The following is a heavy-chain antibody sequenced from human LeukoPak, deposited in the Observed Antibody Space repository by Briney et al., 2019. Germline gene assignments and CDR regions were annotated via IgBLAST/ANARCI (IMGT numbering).Heavy chain of an antibody. CDR1: TLTFSNVW. D-gene: IGHD5-18*01. J-gene: IGHJ4*02. CDR2: IKSKGDGATT. CDR3: STHRYTLGNY. Sequence: GGSLRLSCAASTLTFSNVWMSWVRQAPGKGLEWVGRIKSKGDGATTDYAGAVKGRFTISRDDSKNMVYLQMNSLKTEDTAVYYCSTHRYTLGNYWGQGTLVTVSS. V-gene: IGHV3-15*01.